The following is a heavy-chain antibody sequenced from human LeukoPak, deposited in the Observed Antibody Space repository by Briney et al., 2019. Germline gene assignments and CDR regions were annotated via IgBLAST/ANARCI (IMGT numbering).Heavy chain of an antibody. D-gene: IGHD5-24*01. J-gene: IGHJ6*02. Sequence: SVKVSFKASGGTFSSYAISWVRQAPGQGLEWMGGIIPIFGTANYAQKFQGRVTITADESTSTAYMELSSLRSEDTAVYYCARGGGDGYNHDYYYGMDVWGQGTTVTVSS. CDR3: ARGGGDGYNHDYYYGMDV. V-gene: IGHV1-69*01. CDR2: IIPIFGTA. CDR1: GGTFSSYA.